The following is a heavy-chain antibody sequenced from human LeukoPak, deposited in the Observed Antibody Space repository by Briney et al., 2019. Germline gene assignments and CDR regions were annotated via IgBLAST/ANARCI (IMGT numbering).Heavy chain of an antibody. D-gene: IGHD6-19*01. Sequence: SETLSLTCAVYGGSFSGYYWSWIRQPPGKGLEWIGEINHSGSTNYNPSLKSRVTISVDTSKNQFSLKLSSVTAADTAVYYCARAVAVAGTGGRRWFDPWGQGTLVTVSS. J-gene: IGHJ5*02. CDR2: INHSGST. CDR1: GGSFSGYY. CDR3: ARAVAVAGTGGRRWFDP. V-gene: IGHV4-34*01.